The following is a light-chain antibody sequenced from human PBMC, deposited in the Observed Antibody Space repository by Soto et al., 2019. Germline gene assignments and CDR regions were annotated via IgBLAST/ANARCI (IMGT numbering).Light chain of an antibody. CDR1: QSVSSSY. CDR3: QQHGSSPPYT. Sequence: EIVLTQSPGTLSLSPGESATLSCRASQSVSSSYLVWYQQKPGQAPRLLIHGASSRAIGVPDRFSGSGSGTDFTLTITRLEPEDSAVYYCQQHGSSPPYTFCQGTKLEIK. J-gene: IGKJ2*01. V-gene: IGKV3-20*01. CDR2: GAS.